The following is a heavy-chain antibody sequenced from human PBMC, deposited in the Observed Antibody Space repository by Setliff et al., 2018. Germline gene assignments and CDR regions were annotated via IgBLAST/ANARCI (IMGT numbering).Heavy chain of an antibody. CDR3: ARGRGDCGGGDCYQDLYYFDY. J-gene: IGHJ4*02. Sequence: SETLSLTCIVSGGSINSYYWNWIRQPPGKGLEWIGYIYYSGNSNYDTNYNPSLKSRVTISVDTSKNQFSLKLSSVTAADTAVYYCARGRGDCGGGDCYQDLYYFDYWGQGTLVTVSS. V-gene: IGHV4-59*01. CDR1: GGSINSYY. CDR2: IYYSGNSNYDT. D-gene: IGHD2-21*02.